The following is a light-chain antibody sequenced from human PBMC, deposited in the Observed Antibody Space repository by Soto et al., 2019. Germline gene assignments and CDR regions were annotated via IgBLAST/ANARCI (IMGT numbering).Light chain of an antibody. CDR3: QHYNSYSEA. V-gene: IGKV1-5*03. CDR1: QSISSW. Sequence: DIQMTQSPSTLSASVGARVTITCRASQSISSWLAWHQHKPGKAPKLLIYKASTLKSGVPSRFSGSGSGTEFTLTISSLQPDDFATYYCQHYNSYSEAFGQGTKV. CDR2: KAS. J-gene: IGKJ1*01.